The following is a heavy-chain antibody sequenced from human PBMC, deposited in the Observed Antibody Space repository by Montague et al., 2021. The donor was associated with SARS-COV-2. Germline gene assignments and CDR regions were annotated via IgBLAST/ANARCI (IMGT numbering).Heavy chain of an antibody. CDR3: ARERGDYGADGGFDF. Sequence: SLRLSLSASGFTISGYAMHWVRQAPGQGLQWVAVISYDINYKYYGDAVKGRFTISRDKAKNSLYLQMDSLRDEDTAVYYCARERGDYGADGGFDFWGQGTLVTVSS. J-gene: IGHJ4*02. D-gene: IGHD3-10*01. V-gene: IGHV3-30-3*01. CDR2: ISYDINYK. CDR1: GFTISGYA.